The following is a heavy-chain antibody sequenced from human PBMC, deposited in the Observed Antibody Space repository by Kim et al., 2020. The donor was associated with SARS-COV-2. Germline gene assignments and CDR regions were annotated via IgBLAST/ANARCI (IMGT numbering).Heavy chain of an antibody. CDR1: GFSVSSNY. D-gene: IGHD3-10*01. CDR3: ARDYDGSGHVNV. Sequence: GGFLRLSCAASGFSVSSNYMTWVRQAPGKGLEWVSVLYSGGTTYYGDSVKGRFTISRDNSKNTVYLQMNSLRAEDTAVYYCARDYDGSGHVNVWGQGTTV. CDR2: LYSGGTT. V-gene: IGHV3-53*01. J-gene: IGHJ6*02.